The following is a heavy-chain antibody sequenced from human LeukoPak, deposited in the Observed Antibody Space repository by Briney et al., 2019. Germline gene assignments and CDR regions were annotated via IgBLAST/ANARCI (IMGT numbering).Heavy chain of an antibody. CDR3: ARGIASSSGPNWFDP. CDR2: INHSGST. V-gene: IGHV4-34*01. CDR1: GGSFSGYY. D-gene: IGHD6-6*01. J-gene: IGHJ5*02. Sequence: SETLSLTCAVYGGSFSGYYWGWIRQPPGKGLEWIGEINHSGSTNYNPSLKSRVTISVDTSKNQFSLKLSSVTAADTAVYYCARGIASSSGPNWFDPWGQGTLVTVSS.